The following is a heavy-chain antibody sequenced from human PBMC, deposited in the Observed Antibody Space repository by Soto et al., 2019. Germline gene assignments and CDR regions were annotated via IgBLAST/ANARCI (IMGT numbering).Heavy chain of an antibody. J-gene: IGHJ4*02. CDR3: MRSVGSAGVMGVFDY. CDR1: GGTYNMYA. D-gene: IGHD3-16*01. Sequence: QVQLVQSGAELKKPGSAVKVSCKASGGTYNMYAMNWVRQAPGQGPQWMGGTIPALETTNYAQKFPGRVTIKVVEWTNTAYLSLSGLTSDDTAVYYCMRSVGSAGVMGVFDYWGQGTLVNVS. CDR2: TIPALETT. V-gene: IGHV1-69*01.